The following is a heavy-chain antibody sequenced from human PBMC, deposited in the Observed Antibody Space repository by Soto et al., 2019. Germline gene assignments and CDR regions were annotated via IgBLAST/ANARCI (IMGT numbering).Heavy chain of an antibody. CDR1: GYTFTGNY. CDR2: INPRNGAT. CDR3: VRHHHDSSGYFDS. J-gene: IGHJ4*02. Sequence: SVKRSCKASGYTFTGNYMHWVRQAPGQGLEWMGWINPRNGATKYAQNFQGRVTLTWDTSITTAYMDLSRLRSDDTTVFYCVRHHHDSSGYFDSWGQPTLGTVSS. D-gene: IGHD3-22*01. V-gene: IGHV1-2*02.